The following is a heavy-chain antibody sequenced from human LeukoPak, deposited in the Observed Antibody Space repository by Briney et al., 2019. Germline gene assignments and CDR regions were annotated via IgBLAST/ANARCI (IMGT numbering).Heavy chain of an antibody. J-gene: IGHJ4*02. CDR2: IRYDGSNK. V-gene: IGHV3-30*02. D-gene: IGHD1-7*01. Sequence: GGSLRLSCAASGFTFGGYGIHWVRQAPGKGLEWVAFIRYDGSNKYYADSVKGRFTISRDNSKNTLYLLMNSLRAEDTAVYYCAKGSNWNYDPRVYIDYWGQGTLVTVSS. CDR3: AKGSNWNYDPRVYIDY. CDR1: GFTFGGYG.